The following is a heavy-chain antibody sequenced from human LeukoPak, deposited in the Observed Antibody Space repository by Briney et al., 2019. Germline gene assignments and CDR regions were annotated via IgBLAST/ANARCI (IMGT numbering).Heavy chain of an antibody. J-gene: IGHJ1*01. V-gene: IGHV3-48*02. Sequence: GGSLRLSCAASGFSFGSYGMNWVRQAPGQGLEWVSYIDPTGRSVYYADSVKGRFTVSRDNANHSVFLQMNSLRHGDTAVYFCARKLALWGQGTMVTVSP. CDR3: ARKLAL. CDR2: IDPTGRSV. CDR1: GFSFGSYG.